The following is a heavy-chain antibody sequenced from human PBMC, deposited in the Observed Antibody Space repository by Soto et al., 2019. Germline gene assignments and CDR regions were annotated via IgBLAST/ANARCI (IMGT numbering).Heavy chain of an antibody. CDR2: ITPVFETA. Sequence: QVQLVQSGAEVRKPGSSVKVSCKASGGTFGNHAFSWVRQAPGQGLQWMGGITPVFETAYYAQNFQGRITLTADESTSTVDMGVSGLTSEDTAIYYCAIPVSILGVLYGMAVWGQWTTVTVSS. CDR1: GGTFGNHA. D-gene: IGHD3-3*02. V-gene: IGHV1-69*12. J-gene: IGHJ6*02. CDR3: AIPVSILGVLYGMAV.